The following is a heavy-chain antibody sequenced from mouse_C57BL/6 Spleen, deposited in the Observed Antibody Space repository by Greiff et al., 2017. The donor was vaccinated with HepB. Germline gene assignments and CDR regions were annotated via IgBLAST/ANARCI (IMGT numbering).Heavy chain of an antibody. CDR1: GYTFTDYY. J-gene: IGHJ2*01. V-gene: IGHV1-19*01. D-gene: IGHD2-1*01. Sequence: VQLQQSGPVLVKPGASVKMSCKASGYTFTDYYMNWVKQSHGKSLEWIGVINPYNGGTSYNQKFKGKATLTVDKSSSTAYMELNSLTSEDSAVYYCARSGYGNYGDYFDYWGQGTTLTVSS. CDR2: INPYNGGT. CDR3: ARSGYGNYGDYFDY.